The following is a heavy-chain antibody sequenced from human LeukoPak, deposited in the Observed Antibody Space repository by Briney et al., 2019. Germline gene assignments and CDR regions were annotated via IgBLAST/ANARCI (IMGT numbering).Heavy chain of an antibody. V-gene: IGHV5-51*01. CDR1: GYSFTSYW. Sequence: GESLKISCKGSGYSFTSYWIGWVRQMPVKGLECMGIIYPGDSDTRYSPSFQGQVTISADKSFSTAYLQWSSLKASDTAMYYCARHETGPYFDYWGQGTLVTVSS. J-gene: IGHJ4*02. D-gene: IGHD3-9*01. CDR2: IYPGDSDT. CDR3: ARHETGPYFDY.